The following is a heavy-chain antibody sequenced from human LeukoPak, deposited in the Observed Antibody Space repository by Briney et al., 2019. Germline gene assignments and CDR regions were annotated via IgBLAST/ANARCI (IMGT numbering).Heavy chain of an antibody. D-gene: IGHD2-21*02. J-gene: IGHJ4*02. CDR2: INWNGGST. CDR3: AKEVDCPSDCLFFHS. CDR1: GFSFDDYG. V-gene: IGHV3-20*01. Sequence: PGGSLRLSCAASGFSFDDYGMSWVRQAPRKGLESVSGINWNGGSTGYADSVKGRFTISRDNSRNSVFLQMNSLRPEDTALYHCAKEVDCPSDCLFFHSWGQGTLVTVSS.